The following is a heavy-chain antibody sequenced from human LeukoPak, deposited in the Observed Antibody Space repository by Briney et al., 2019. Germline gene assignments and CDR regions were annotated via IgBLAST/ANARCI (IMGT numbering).Heavy chain of an antibody. D-gene: IGHD3-10*01. V-gene: IGHV4-61*01. CDR2: IYYSGST. Sequence: SETLSLTCTVSGGSLSSGSYYWSSIRQPPGKGLEWIGYIYYSGSTNYNPSLKSRATISVDTSKNQFSLQLSSVTAADTAVYYCGRVGGGGSGSYYKSRYYYGMDVWGKGTTVTVSS. CDR3: GRVGGGGSGSYYKSRYYYGMDV. J-gene: IGHJ6*04. CDR1: GGSLSSGSYY.